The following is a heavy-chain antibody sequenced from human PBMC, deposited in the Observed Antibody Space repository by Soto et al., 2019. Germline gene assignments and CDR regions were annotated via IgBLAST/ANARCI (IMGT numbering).Heavy chain of an antibody. CDR2: ISPYYGTP. CDR3: ARDRDDYGSGNYYNRIDF. J-gene: IGHJ4*02. V-gene: IGHV1-18*01. D-gene: IGHD3-10*01. Sequence: ASVQVSCKSSCYTFTSYGISWVRKAPGQGLEWMGWISPYYGTPNYAQKLQGRVTITADESTSTAYMELSRLRSEDTAVYYCARDRDDYGSGNYYNRIDFWGQGTLVTVSS. CDR1: CYTFTSYG.